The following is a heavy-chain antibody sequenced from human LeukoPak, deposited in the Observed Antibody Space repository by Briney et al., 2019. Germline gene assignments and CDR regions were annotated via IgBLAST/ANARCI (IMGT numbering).Heavy chain of an antibody. V-gene: IGHV3-30*02. CDR3: AKDLRYSGSPRAFDF. CDR1: GFTFSSYG. Sequence: GSLRLSCAASGFTFSSYGMHWVRQAPGKGLEWVAFIRYDGSNKYYADSVKGRFTISRDNSKNTLYLQMNSLRAEDTAVYYCAKDLRYSGSPRAFDFWGQGTMVTVSS. D-gene: IGHD1-26*01. CDR2: IRYDGSNK. J-gene: IGHJ3*01.